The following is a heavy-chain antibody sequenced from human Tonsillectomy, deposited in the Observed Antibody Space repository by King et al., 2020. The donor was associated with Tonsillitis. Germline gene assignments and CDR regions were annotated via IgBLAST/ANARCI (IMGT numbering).Heavy chain of an antibody. J-gene: IGHJ4*02. CDR2: IYYSGST. V-gene: IGHV4-59*01. Sequence: QLQESGPGLVKPSETLSLTCTVSGGSISSYYWSWIRQPPGKGLEWIGYIYYSGSTNYNPSLKSRVTISVDTSKNQFSLKLSSVTAADTAVYYCARDHNYYDSSGYYRGGFDYWGQGTLVTVSS. D-gene: IGHD3-22*01. CDR1: GGSISSYY. CDR3: ARDHNYYDSSGYYRGGFDY.